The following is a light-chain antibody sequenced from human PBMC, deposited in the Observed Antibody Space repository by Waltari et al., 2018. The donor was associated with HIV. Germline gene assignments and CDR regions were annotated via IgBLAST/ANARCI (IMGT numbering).Light chain of an antibody. CDR1: SSNIGAGYD. Sequence: QSVLTQPPSISGAPGQRITVSCSGTSSNIGAGYDVHGYQQLPGTAPKLLLYKNKNRPSGGPDRFSASKSDASASLAITGLQAADEGDYFCQSYDTSLSAWVFGGGTRLTVL. V-gene: IGLV1-40*03. CDR2: KNK. J-gene: IGLJ2*01. CDR3: QSYDTSLSAWV.